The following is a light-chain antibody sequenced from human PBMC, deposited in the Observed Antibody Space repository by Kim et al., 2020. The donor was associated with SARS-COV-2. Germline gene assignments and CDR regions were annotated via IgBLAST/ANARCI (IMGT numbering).Light chain of an antibody. CDR2: ASS. J-gene: IGKJ4*01. Sequence: GDRVTMMLRASQNINSLLQWYQPRPGKATKLRIYASSILQIGVPSNFSGMGSGTDFTHTITSLQPEDFATYFCQQSHTAPLLTFGGGTKVDIK. V-gene: IGKV1-39*01. CDR3: QQSHTAPLLT. CDR1: QNINSL.